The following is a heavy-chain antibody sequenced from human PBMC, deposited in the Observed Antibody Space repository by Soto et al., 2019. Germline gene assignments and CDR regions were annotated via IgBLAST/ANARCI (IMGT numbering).Heavy chain of an antibody. CDR1: GFSLNHHG. J-gene: IGHJ6*02. CDR3: AKGHADDFGHSSYNGMDV. V-gene: IGHV3-23*01. CDR2: STGAGGRL. Sequence: GGSLRLSCVASGFSLNHHGMRWARQAPSKGLDRVASSTGAGGRLYKEDSVKGRFTTSRDNSKNSLYLQLHNLRADDSAIYYCAKGHADDFGHSSYNGMDVRDQGTTGTVS. D-gene: IGHD2-2*02.